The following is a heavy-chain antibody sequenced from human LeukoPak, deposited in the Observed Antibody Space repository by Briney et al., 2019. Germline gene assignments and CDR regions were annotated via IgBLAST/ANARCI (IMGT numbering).Heavy chain of an antibody. D-gene: IGHD4-17*01. CDR2: IYYSGST. J-gene: IGHJ4*02. Sequence: SETLSLTCTVSGGSISSSSYYWGWIRQPPGKGLEWIGSIYYSGSTYYNPSLKSRVTISVDTSKNQFSLKLSSVTAADTAVYYCARGLRGDYGDYLCDYWGQGTLVTVSS. CDR1: GGSISSSSYY. CDR3: ARGLRGDYGDYLCDY. V-gene: IGHV4-39*07.